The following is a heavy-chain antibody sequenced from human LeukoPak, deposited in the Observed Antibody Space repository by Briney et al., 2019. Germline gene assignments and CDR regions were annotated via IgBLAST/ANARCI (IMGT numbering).Heavy chain of an antibody. CDR3: ARVVVVVAATYYYYGMDV. CDR2: IIPILGIA. D-gene: IGHD2-15*01. V-gene: IGHV1-69*04. Sequence: SVKVSCKASGGTFSSYAISWVRQAPGQGLEWMGRIIPILGIANYAQKFQGRVTITADKSTSTAYMELSSLRSEETAVYYCARVVVVVAATYYYYGMDVWGQGTTVTVSS. J-gene: IGHJ6*02. CDR1: GGTFSSYA.